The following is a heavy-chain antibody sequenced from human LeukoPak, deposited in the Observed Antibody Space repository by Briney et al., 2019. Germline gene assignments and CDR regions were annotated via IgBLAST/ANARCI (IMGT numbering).Heavy chain of an antibody. D-gene: IGHD3-10*01. Sequence: PGGSLRLSCAASGFTLSSYGMHWVRQAPGKGLEWVAVISYVGGNKYYADSVKGRFTISRDNSKNTLCLQMNSLRAEDTAVYYCARGLGVQDAFDTWGKGTMVTVSS. CDR3: ARGLGVQDAFDT. CDR2: ISYVGGNK. CDR1: GFTLSSYG. V-gene: IGHV3-33*05. J-gene: IGHJ3*02.